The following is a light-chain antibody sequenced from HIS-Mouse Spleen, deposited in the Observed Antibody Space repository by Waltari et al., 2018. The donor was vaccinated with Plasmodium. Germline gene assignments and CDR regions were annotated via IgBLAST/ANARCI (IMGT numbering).Light chain of an antibody. V-gene: IGKV4-1*01. J-gene: IGKJ4*01. Sequence: DIVMSQSPDYLAVSLGGRATINCKSSQSVLYSSNNKNYLAWYQQKPGQPPKLLIYWASTRESGVPDRFRGSGSGTDFTLTISSLQAEDVAVYYCQQYYSTPLTFGGGTKVEIK. CDR1: QSVLYSSNNKNY. CDR3: QQYYSTPLT. CDR2: WAS.